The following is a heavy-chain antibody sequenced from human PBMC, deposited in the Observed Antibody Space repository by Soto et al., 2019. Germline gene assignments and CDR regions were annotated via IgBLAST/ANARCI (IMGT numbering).Heavy chain of an antibody. D-gene: IGHD4-17*01. J-gene: IGHJ4*02. V-gene: IGHV3-23*01. CDR2: VSGSGGST. CDR1: GFTFNSYA. Sequence: EVQLLESGGGLVQPGGSLRLSCAASGFTFNSYAMSWVRQAPGKGLEWVSDVSGSGGSTSYADSVKGRFTISRDNSKNTLYLQMNSLRAEDTALYYCAKAPCYTVTTNFDYWGQGTLVTVSS. CDR3: AKAPCYTVTTNFDY.